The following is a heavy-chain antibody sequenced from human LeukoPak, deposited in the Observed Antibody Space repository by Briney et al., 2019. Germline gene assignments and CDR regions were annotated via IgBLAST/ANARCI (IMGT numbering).Heavy chain of an antibody. Sequence: GSLRLSCTASGFTFSIYSMSWVRQAPGKGLEWIGYIHSSGSTNYNPSLKSRVTISMDTSKNQFSLQLSSVTAADTAVYYCARDVTPATLWGQGTLVTVSS. CDR1: GFTFSIYS. CDR3: ARDVTPATL. CDR2: IHSSGST. V-gene: IGHV4-59*01. J-gene: IGHJ4*02. D-gene: IGHD3-16*01.